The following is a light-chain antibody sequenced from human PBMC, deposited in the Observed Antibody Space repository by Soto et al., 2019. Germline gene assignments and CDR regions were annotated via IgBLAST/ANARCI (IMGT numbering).Light chain of an antibody. CDR3: SSYTRSSTLVV. CDR1: SSDIGSYNY. CDR2: DVS. J-gene: IGLJ2*01. Sequence: QSVLTQPASVSGSPGQSITISCTGSSSDIGSYNYVSWYQQHPGKAPKLMIYDVSNRPLGVSNRFSGSKSGNTASLTISGLQVEDGADYYCSSYTRSSTLVVFGGGTKVTVL. V-gene: IGLV2-14*01.